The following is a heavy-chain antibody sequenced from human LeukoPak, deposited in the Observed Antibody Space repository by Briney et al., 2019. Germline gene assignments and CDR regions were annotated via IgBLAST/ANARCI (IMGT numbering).Heavy chain of an antibody. CDR2: IYYSGNT. CDR1: GGSISSSSYS. J-gene: IGHJ4*02. CDR3: ARVVQTYYYDSSGYFGQ. Sequence: SETLSLTCTVSGGSISSSSYSWGWIRQPPGKGLEWIGSIYYSGNTYYNRSLKSRVTMTVDTSKNQFSLKLSSVTAADTAVYYCARVVQTYYYDSSGYFGQWGQGTLVTVSS. V-gene: IGHV4-39*07. D-gene: IGHD3-22*01.